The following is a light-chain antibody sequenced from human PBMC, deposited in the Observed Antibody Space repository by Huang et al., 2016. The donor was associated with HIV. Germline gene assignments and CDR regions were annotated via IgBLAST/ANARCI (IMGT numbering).Light chain of an antibody. CDR1: QSVSSY. J-gene: IGKJ4*01. CDR2: DAS. Sequence: EIVLTQSPATLSLSPGERATLSCRASQSVSSYLAWYQQKPGQAPRLLIYDASNRATGIQARFNGSGSGTDFTLTISSLEPEDFAVYYCQHRSNWPLTFGGGTKVEIK. CDR3: QHRSNWPLT. V-gene: IGKV3-11*01.